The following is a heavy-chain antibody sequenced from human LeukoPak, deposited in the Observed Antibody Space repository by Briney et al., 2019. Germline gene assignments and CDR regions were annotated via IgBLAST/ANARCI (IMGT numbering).Heavy chain of an antibody. CDR3: ASAEANYGGSVFDY. J-gene: IGHJ4*02. D-gene: IGHD4-23*01. CDR2: IYYGGNI. Sequence: SETLSLTCSVSGGSIGTSSYYWGWIRQPPGKGLEWLGTIYYGGNINYNLSLKSRLTISADTSNNQLSLKLSSVTAADTAVYYCASAEANYGGSVFDYWGQGTLVTVSS. CDR1: GGSIGTSSYY. V-gene: IGHV4-39*01.